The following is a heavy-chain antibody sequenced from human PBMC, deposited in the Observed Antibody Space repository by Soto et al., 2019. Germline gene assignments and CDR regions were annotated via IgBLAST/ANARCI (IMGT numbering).Heavy chain of an antibody. J-gene: IGHJ6*02. CDR3: ARPRGGVTATIGGMDV. CDR2: IAPSDPYT. Sequence: GESLKISCKGSGSRFTSYWISWVRQMPGKGLEWMGRIAPSDPYTNYSPSFHGHVTISADKSISTAYLQWSSLKASDTAMYYCARPRGGVTATIGGMDVWGQGTTVTVSS. V-gene: IGHV5-10-1*01. CDR1: GSRFTSYW. D-gene: IGHD4-17*01.